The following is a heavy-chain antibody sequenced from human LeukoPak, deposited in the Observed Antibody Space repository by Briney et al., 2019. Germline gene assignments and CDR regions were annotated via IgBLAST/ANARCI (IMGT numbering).Heavy chain of an antibody. V-gene: IGHV4-34*01. CDR1: GGSFSGYY. CDR2: INHSGST. Sequence: PSETLSLTCAVYGGSFSGYYWSWIRQPPGKGLEWIGEINHSGSTNYNPSLKSRVTISVDTSKNQFSLKLSSVTAADTAVYYCARRAFPSFGTGYPQNYFDYWGQGTLVTVSS. J-gene: IGHJ4*02. D-gene: IGHD3/OR15-3a*01. CDR3: ARRAFPSFGTGYPQNYFDY.